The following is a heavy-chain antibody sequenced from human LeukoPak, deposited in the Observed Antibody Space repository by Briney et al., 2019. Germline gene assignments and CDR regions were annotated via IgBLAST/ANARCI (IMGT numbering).Heavy chain of an antibody. CDR1: GYTFISDY. D-gene: IGHD3-10*01. Sequence: ASVKVSCKASGYTFISDYMHWERQAPGQGLEWIGIINPSGGSTSYAQKFQGRVTMTRDMSTTTVYMELSSLRSEDTAVYYCARNRAGVPLDYWGQGTLVTVSS. J-gene: IGHJ4*02. CDR2: INPSGGST. CDR3: ARNRAGVPLDY. V-gene: IGHV1-46*01.